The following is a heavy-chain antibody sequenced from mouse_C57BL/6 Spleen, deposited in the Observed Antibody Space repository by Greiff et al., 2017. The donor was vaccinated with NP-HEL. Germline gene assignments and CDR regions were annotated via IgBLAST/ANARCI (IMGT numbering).Heavy chain of an antibody. V-gene: IGHV1-52*01. CDR1: GYTFTSYW. Sequence: QVQLQQPGAELVRPGSSVKLSCKASGYTFTSYWMHWVKQRPIQGLEWIGNIDPSDSETHYNQKFKDKATLTVDKSSSTAYMQLSSLTSEDSAVYYCARTTPDSSGSWFAYWGQGTLVTVSA. J-gene: IGHJ3*01. CDR3: ARTTPDSSGSWFAY. CDR2: IDPSDSET. D-gene: IGHD3-2*02.